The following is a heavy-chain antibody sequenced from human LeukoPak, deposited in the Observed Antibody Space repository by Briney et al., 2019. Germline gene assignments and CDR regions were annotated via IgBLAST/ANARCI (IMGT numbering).Heavy chain of an antibody. Sequence: GGSLRLSCAASVFTFSNYWMSWVRQAPGKGLEWVANIKKVGGEKYYVDSVKGRFTISRDNAKNSLYLQMNSLRAEDTAVYYCARDVPYYYGSGTYSAWAFDIWGQGTMVTVSS. CDR2: IKKVGGEK. V-gene: IGHV3-7*03. CDR3: ARDVPYYYGSGTYSAWAFDI. D-gene: IGHD3-10*01. CDR1: VFTFSNYW. J-gene: IGHJ3*02.